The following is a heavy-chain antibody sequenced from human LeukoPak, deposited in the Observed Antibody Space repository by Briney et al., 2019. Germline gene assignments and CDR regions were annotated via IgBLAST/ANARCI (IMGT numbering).Heavy chain of an antibody. V-gene: IGHV4-34*01. D-gene: IGHD2-15*01. Sequence: SETLSLTCAVYGGSFSGYYWSWIRQPPGKGLEWIGEINHSGSTNYNPSLKSRVTIPVDTSKNQFSLKLSSVTAADTAVYYCASRRGYCSGGSCYSSYYYYGMDVWGQGTTVTVSS. CDR1: GGSFSGYY. J-gene: IGHJ6*02. CDR2: INHSGST. CDR3: ASRRGYCSGGSCYSSYYYYGMDV.